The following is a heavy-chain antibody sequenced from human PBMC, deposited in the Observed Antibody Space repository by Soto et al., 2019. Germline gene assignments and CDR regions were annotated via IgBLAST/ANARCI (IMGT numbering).Heavy chain of an antibody. J-gene: IGHJ5*02. D-gene: IGHD2-15*01. CDR1: GGSFSGYY. CDR3: ARGNYCSGDRCTDGPNWLGP. Sequence: ETLSLTCAVYGGSFSGYYWSWIRQPPGKGLEWIGEINHSGSTNYNPSLKSRVTISVDTSKNQFSLKLSSVTAADSAVYYCARGNYCSGDRCTDGPNWLGPWGHGTLVTVSS. V-gene: IGHV4-34*01. CDR2: INHSGST.